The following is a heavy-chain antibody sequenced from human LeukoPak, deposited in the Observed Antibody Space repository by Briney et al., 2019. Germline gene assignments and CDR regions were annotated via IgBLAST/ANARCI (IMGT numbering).Heavy chain of an antibody. CDR1: RFTLDDYV. Sequence: GGSLRLSSAPSRFTLDDYVMSSVPHAPGKGLEWVSGINWNVGSTGYADSVKGRFTISRDNAKNSLYLQMNSLRAEDTALYHCARASGYSSPYYFDYWGQGTLVTVSS. D-gene: IGHD6-6*01. J-gene: IGHJ4*02. CDR2: INWNVGST. CDR3: ARASGYSSPYYFDY. V-gene: IGHV3-20*01.